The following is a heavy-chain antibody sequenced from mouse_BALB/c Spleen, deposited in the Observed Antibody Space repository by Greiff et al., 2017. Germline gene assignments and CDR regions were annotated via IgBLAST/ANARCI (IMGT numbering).Heavy chain of an antibody. CDR1: GFSLTSYG. V-gene: IGHV2-9*02. CDR3: ARVMYYGSSFYAMDY. J-gene: IGHJ4*01. D-gene: IGHD1-1*01. Sequence: VHLVESGPGLVAPSQSLSITCTVSGFSLTSYGIHWVRQPPGKGLEWLGVIWAGGSTNYNAAPISRLSISTDNSKRQVFLKMNSLQTDDTSMYYCARVMYYGSSFYAMDYWGQGTSVTVSS. CDR2: IWAGGST.